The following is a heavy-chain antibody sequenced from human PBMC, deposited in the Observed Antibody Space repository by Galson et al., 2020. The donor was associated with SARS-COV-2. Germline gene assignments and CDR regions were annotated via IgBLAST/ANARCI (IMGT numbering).Heavy chain of an antibody. CDR2: ISWNSGSI. J-gene: IGHJ4*02. CDR3: AKDIGGAAAGTVY. CDR1: GFTFDDYA. D-gene: IGHD6-13*01. Sequence: GGSLRLSCAASGFTFDDYAMHWVRPAPGKGLEWVSGISWNSGSIGYADSVKGRFTISRDNAKNSLYLQMNSLRAEDTALYYCAKDIGGAAAGTVYWGQGTLVTVSS. V-gene: IGHV3-9*01.